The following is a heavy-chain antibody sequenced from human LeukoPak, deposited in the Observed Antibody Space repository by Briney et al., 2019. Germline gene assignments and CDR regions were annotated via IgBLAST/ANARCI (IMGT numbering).Heavy chain of an antibody. CDR3: ARDPLYYGPSDY. CDR1: GFTVSSNY. J-gene: IGHJ4*02. Sequence: GGSLRLSCAASGFTVSSNYISWVRQAPGKGLEWVSVLYNSDSTYYADSVKGRFTISRDNSKNTLYLQMNSLRAEDTAVYYCARDPLYYGPSDYWGQGTLVTVSS. CDR2: LYNSDST. V-gene: IGHV3-53*01. D-gene: IGHD3-10*01.